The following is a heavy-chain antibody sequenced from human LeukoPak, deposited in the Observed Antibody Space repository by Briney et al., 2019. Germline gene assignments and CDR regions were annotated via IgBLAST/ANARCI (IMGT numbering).Heavy chain of an antibody. V-gene: IGHV4-34*01. J-gene: IGHJ4*02. CDR3: ARVSPNFDWLLCFDY. Sequence: SETLSLTCAVYGGSFSGYYWSWIRQPPGKGLEWIGEINHSGSTNYNPSLKSPVTISVDTSKNQFFLKLSSVTAADTAVYYCARVSPNFDWLLCFDYWGQGTLVTVPS. CDR1: GGSFSGYY. CDR2: INHSGST. D-gene: IGHD3-9*01.